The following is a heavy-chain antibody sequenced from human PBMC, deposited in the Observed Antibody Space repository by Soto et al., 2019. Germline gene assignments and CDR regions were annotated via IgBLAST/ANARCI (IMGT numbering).Heavy chain of an antibody. D-gene: IGHD2-15*01. CDR2: VSTSGRST. V-gene: IGHV3-64D*06. Sequence: GGSLRLSCSASGFIFSESTIYWVRQVPGKGLEAISAVSTSGRSTYYADSVKDRFTISRDNAKNTLFLQMGSLRPEDTAIYYCVKQAHGLDGVAFDYWGQGTQVTVST. CDR3: VKQAHGLDGVAFDY. J-gene: IGHJ4*02. CDR1: GFIFSEST.